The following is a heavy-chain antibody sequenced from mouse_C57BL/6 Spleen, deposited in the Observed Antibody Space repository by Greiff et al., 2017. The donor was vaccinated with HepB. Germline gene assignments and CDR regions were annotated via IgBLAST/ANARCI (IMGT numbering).Heavy chain of an antibody. J-gene: IGHJ4*01. Sequence: VQLQQSGPELVKPGASVKISCKASGYAFSSSWMNWVKQRPGKGLEWIGRIYPGDGDTNYNGKFKGKATLTADKSSSTAYMQLSSLTSEDSAVYFCARDDDGYLYAMDYCGQGTSVTVSS. CDR2: IYPGDGDT. CDR3: ARDDDGYLYAMDY. CDR1: GYAFSSSW. D-gene: IGHD2-3*01. V-gene: IGHV1-82*01.